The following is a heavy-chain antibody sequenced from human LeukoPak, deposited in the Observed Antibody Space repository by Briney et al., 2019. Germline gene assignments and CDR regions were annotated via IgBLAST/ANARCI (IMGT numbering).Heavy chain of an antibody. Sequence: GGSLRLSCAASGFTFSSYSMNWVRQAPGKGLEWVSSISSSSSYIYYADSVKGRFTISRDNAKNSLYLQMNSLRAEDTAVYYCAKVDTADYFDYWGQGTLVTVSS. CDR3: AKVDTADYFDY. J-gene: IGHJ4*02. CDR1: GFTFSSYS. V-gene: IGHV3-21*04. D-gene: IGHD5-18*01. CDR2: ISSSSSYI.